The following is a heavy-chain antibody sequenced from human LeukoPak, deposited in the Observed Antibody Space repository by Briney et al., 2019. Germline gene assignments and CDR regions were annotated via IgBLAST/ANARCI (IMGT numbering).Heavy chain of an antibody. CDR1: GYTFTGYY. D-gene: IGHD2-2*01. CDR2: INPNSGGT. CDR3: ARWADIVGVPAANDWFDP. V-gene: IGHV1-2*02. Sequence: ASVKVSCKASGYTFTGYYMHWVRQAPGQGLGWMGWINPNSGGTNYAQKFQGRVTMTRDTSISTAYMELSRLRSDDTAVYYCARWADIVGVPAANDWFDPWGQGTLVTVSS. J-gene: IGHJ5*02.